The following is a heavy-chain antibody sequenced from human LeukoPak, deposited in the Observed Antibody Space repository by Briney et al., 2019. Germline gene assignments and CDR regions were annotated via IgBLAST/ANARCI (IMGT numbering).Heavy chain of an antibody. V-gene: IGHV1-69*13. D-gene: IGHD3-22*01. CDR3: ASSRLNYYYDSSGYYIGGVWSDYYYGMDV. CDR1: GGTFSSYA. Sequence: ASVKVSCKASGGTFSSYAISWVRQAPGQGLEWMGGIIPIFGTANYAQKFQGRVTITADESTSTAYMELSSLRSEDTAVYYCASSRLNYYYDSSGYYIGGVWSDYYYGMDVWGQGTTVTVSS. CDR2: IIPIFGTA. J-gene: IGHJ6*02.